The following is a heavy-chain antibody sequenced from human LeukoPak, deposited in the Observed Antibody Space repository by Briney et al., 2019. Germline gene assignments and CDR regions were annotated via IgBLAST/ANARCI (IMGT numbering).Heavy chain of an antibody. J-gene: IGHJ4*02. CDR1: GYSISSGYY. CDR2: IYYSGST. Sequence: SETLSLTCTVSGYSISSGYYWSWIRQPPGKGLEWIGYIYYSGSTNYSPSLKSRVTISVDTSKNQFSLKLSSVTAADTAVYYCARGHPFDYWGQGTLVTVSS. V-gene: IGHV4-61*01. CDR3: ARGHPFDY.